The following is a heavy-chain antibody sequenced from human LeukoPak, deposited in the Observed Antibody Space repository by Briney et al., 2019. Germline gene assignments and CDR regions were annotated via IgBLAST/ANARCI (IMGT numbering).Heavy chain of an antibody. Sequence: GESLRLSCAASGFSVSLYGMHWVRQAPGKGLEWVAFLRSDTNSEHYAVSVKGRFAISRDTSKDTLNLQMRSLRVEDTALYYCARGLRQAGLAPLEFWGQGCQVIVSS. CDR1: GFSVSLYG. CDR2: LRSDTNSE. V-gene: IGHV3-30*02. CDR3: ARGLRQAGLAPLEF. D-gene: IGHD3-10*01. J-gene: IGHJ1*01.